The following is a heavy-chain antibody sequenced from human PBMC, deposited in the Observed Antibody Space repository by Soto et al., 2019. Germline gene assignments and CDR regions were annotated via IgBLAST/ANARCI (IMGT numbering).Heavy chain of an antibody. V-gene: IGHV3-48*02. CDR2: ISSSSSTI. CDR3: ARFDETYGSGSYQGLWYFDY. Sequence: GGSLRLSCAASGFTFSSYSMNWVRQAPGKGLEWVSYISSSSSTIYYADSGKGRFTISRDNAKNSLYLQMNSLRDEDTAVYYCARFDETYGSGSYQGLWYFDYWGQGTLVTVSS. CDR1: GFTFSSYS. D-gene: IGHD3-10*01. J-gene: IGHJ4*02.